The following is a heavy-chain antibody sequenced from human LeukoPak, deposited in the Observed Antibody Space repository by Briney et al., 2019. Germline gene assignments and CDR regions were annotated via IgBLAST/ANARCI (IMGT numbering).Heavy chain of an antibody. D-gene: IGHD2-2*01. J-gene: IGHJ4*02. CDR2: IRYDGSNK. CDR1: GFTFSSYG. CDR3: AKDQPVVVPAAILDY. Sequence: GGSLRLSCAASGFTFSSYGMHWVRQAPGKGLEWVAFIRYDGSNKYYADSVKGRFTISRDNSKNTLYLQMNSLRAEDTAVYYCAKDQPVVVPAAILDYWGQGTLVTVSS. V-gene: IGHV3-30*02.